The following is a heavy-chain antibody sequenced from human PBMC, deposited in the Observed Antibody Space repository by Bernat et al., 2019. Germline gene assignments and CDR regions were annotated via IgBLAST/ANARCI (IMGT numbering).Heavy chain of an antibody. CDR3: ARSLIAAAGTYNWFDP. CDR2: INPSGGST. J-gene: IGHJ5*02. D-gene: IGHD6-13*01. Sequence: QVQLVQSGAEVKKPGASVKVSCKASGYTFTSYYMHWVRQAPGQGLEWMGIINPSGGSTSYAQKSQGRVTMTRDTSTSTVYMELSSLRSEDTAVYYCARSLIAAAGTYNWFDPWGQGTLVTVSS. CDR1: GYTFTSYY. V-gene: IGHV1-46*01.